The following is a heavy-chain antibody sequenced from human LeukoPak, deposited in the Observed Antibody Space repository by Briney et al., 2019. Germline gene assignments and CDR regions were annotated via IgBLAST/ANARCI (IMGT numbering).Heavy chain of an antibody. CDR3: ARDHFAYDGSDSSYMDLGRLDP. CDR2: ITGRGAYM. Sequence: GGSLRLSCVASGFTFSNYNMNWVRQAPGRGLEWVASITGRGAYMYYADSVKDRFTISRDNAKTSVFLQMNSLRAEDTAVYYCARDHFAYDGSDSSYMDLGRLDPWGQGILVTVSS. CDR1: GFTFSNYN. J-gene: IGHJ5*02. V-gene: IGHV3-21*01. D-gene: IGHD3-10*01.